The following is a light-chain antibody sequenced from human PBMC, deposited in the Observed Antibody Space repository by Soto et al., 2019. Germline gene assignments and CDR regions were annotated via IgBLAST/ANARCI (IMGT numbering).Light chain of an antibody. CDR1: SSDVGAYNY. CDR3: SSYTSTSTLV. V-gene: IGLV2-14*01. J-gene: IGLJ3*02. Sequence: QSALTRPASVSGSPGQSITICCTGTSSDVGAYNYVSWYQVHPGKAPKLIIYEVRSRPSVVSYRFSGSKSGNTASLTISWLQAEDEANYYCSSYTSTSTLVFGGGTKVTVL. CDR2: EVR.